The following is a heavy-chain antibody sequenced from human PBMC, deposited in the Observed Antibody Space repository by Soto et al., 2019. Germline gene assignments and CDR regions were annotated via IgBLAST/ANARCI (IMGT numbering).Heavy chain of an antibody. CDR3: AKDLRVSDPDAFDI. J-gene: IGHJ3*02. CDR2: ISYDGSNK. Sequence: GGSLRLSCAASGFTFSSYGMHWVRQAPGKGLEWVAVISYDGSNKYYADSVKGRFTISRDNSKNTLYLQMNSLRAEDTAVYYCAKDLRVSDPDAFDIWGQGTMVTVSS. V-gene: IGHV3-30*18. D-gene: IGHD3-22*01. CDR1: GFTFSSYG.